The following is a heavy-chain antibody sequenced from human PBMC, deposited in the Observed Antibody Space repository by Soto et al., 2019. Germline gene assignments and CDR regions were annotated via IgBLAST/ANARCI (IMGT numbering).Heavy chain of an antibody. V-gene: IGHV3-23*01. Sequence: GGSLRLSCAASGFSFSNYAMSWVRQAPGKGPEWVSGISASDGNTFYANSVKGRFTISRDNSKNTMDLQMNSLRAEDTAVYYCSRLVGATSSFDYWGQGTLVTVSS. CDR3: SRLVGATSSFDY. CDR1: GFSFSNYA. D-gene: IGHD1-26*01. J-gene: IGHJ4*02. CDR2: ISASDGNT.